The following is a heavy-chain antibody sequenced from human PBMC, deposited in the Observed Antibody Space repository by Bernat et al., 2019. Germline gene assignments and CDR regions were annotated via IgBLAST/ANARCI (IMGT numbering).Heavy chain of an antibody. Sequence: VQLVESGGGLVKPGGSLRLSCAASGFTFSNAWMNWVRQAPTKGLEWVAFTRYDGDNKYYLDSVKGRFTISRDNSKNTLYLQMNSLRTEDTAVYYCAKDGSRGIQLGEFGTLGMDVWGQGTTVTVSS. CDR1: GFTFSNAW. CDR3: AKDGSRGIQLGEFGTLGMDV. D-gene: IGHD3-16*01. J-gene: IGHJ6*02. CDR2: TRYDGDNK. V-gene: IGHV3-30*02.